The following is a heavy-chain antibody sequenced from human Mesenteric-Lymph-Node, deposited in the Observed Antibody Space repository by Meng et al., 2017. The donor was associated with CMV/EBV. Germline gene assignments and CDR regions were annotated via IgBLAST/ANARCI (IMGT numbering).Heavy chain of an antibody. Sequence: LSLTCAASGFTFSDYYMSWIRQAPGKGLEWVSYISSSGSTIYYADSVKGRFTISRDNAKNSLYLQMNSLRAEDTAVYYCARDLEPYYYGSGSYYHDYWGQGTLVTVSS. CDR1: GFTFSDYY. CDR3: ARDLEPYYYGSGSYYHDY. J-gene: IGHJ4*02. D-gene: IGHD3-10*01. CDR2: ISSSGSTI. V-gene: IGHV3-11*01.